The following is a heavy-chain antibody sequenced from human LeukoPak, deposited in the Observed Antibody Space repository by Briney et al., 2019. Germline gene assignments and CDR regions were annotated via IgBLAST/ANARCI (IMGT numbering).Heavy chain of an antibody. J-gene: IGHJ5*02. CDR3: AKIYAFGWFDP. D-gene: IGHD3-16*01. CDR1: GFTFSSFG. CDR2: ISGSGGST. V-gene: IGHV3-23*01. Sequence: GGSLRLSCAASGFTFSSFGMSWVRQAPGKGLEWVSAISGSGGSTYYADSVKGRFTISRDNSKNTLYLQMNSLRAEDTAVYYCAKIYAFGWFDPWGQGTLVTVSS.